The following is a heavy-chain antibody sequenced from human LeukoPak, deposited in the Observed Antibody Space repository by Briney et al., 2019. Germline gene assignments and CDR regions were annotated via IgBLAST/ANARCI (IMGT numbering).Heavy chain of an antibody. CDR1: GFTFSSYA. Sequence: GGSLRLSCAASGFTFSSYAMSWVRQAPGKGLEWVSAISGSGGSTYYADSVKGRFTISRDNSKNTLYLQMNSLRAEDTAVYYCAREPPAQYSAYDGRGYWGQGTLVTVSS. V-gene: IGHV3-23*01. D-gene: IGHD5-12*01. CDR2: ISGSGGST. J-gene: IGHJ4*02. CDR3: AREPPAQYSAYDGRGY.